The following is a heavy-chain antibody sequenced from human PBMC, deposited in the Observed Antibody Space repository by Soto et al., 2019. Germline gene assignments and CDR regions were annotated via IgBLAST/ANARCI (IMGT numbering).Heavy chain of an antibody. V-gene: IGHV3-74*01. CDR3: ARGSSSWYVSFDY. D-gene: IGHD6-13*01. CDR2: INSDGSIT. CDR1: GFTFSSNW. Sequence: EVQLVESGGGLVQPGGSLRLSCAASGFTFSSNWMHWVRQAPGKGLVWVSRINSDGSITSYADSVKGQFTISRDNAKNTLYLQMNSLRAEDTAVYYCARGSSSWYVSFDYWGQGILVTGSS. J-gene: IGHJ4*02.